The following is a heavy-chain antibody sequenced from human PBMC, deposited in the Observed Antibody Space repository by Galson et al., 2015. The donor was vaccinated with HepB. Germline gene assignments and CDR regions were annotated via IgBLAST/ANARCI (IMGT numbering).Heavy chain of an antibody. J-gene: IGHJ4*02. V-gene: IGHV3-23*01. CDR2: ITPSGDNT. D-gene: IGHD6-19*01. Sequence: SLRLSCAASGFTFSYYGMSWVRQAPGKGLEWISAITPSGDNTYSADSMKGRFPISRDNSRNTLFLQMNSLRAGDTAIYFCAKVFPEKTDGWYRQALYYFDSWGQGTRVTVSS. CDR1: GFTFSYYG. CDR3: AKVFPEKTDGWYRQALYYFDS.